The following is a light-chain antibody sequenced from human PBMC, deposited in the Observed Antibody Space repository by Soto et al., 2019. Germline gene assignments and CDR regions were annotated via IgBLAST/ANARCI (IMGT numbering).Light chain of an antibody. CDR1: QSVSSY. CDR3: QQRSSWPPT. CDR2: DAS. V-gene: IGKV3-11*01. Sequence: EIVLTQSPATLSLSPGERATLSCRASQSVSSYLAWYQQRPGQAPRLLIYDASNRATGVPARFSGSGSGTDFTLTISSLEPEDFEVYYCQQRSSWPPTFGQGTKVDIK. J-gene: IGKJ1*01.